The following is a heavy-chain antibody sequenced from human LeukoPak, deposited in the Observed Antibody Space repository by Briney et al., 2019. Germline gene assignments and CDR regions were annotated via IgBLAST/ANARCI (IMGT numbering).Heavy chain of an antibody. J-gene: IGHJ4*02. D-gene: IGHD3-22*01. CDR2: IDDSGKT. CDR1: GASISGGGYY. Sequence: SETLSLTCTVSGASISGGGYYRSWIRQHPGKGLEWIGFIDDSGKTYCIPSLRSRVSMSVDTSKKQFSLRLNSVTAADTAVYYCARDQGGYDSSAFDFWGQGILVIISS. CDR3: ARDQGGYDSSAFDF. V-gene: IGHV4-31*03.